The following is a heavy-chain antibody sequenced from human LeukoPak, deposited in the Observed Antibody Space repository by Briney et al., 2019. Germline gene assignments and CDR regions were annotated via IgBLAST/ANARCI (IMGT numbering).Heavy chain of an antibody. CDR1: GGTFSSYA. Sequence: SVTVSCKASGGTFSSYAISWVRQAPGQGLEWMGGIIPIFGTANYAQKFQGRVTITADESTSTAYMELSSLRSEDTAVYYCARSGWELLLPFDYWGQGTLVTVSS. D-gene: IGHD1-26*01. J-gene: IGHJ4*02. CDR3: ARSGWELLLPFDY. CDR2: IIPIFGTA. V-gene: IGHV1-69*13.